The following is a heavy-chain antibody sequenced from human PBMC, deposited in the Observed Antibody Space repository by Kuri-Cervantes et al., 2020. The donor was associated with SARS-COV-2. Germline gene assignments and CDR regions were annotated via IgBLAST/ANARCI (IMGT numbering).Heavy chain of an antibody. Sequence: GGSLRLSCAASGFTVSSNYMSWFRQAPGKGLEWVSVIYSGGSTYYADSVKGRFTISRDNSKNTLYLQMNSLRAEDTAVYYCAIAAAEFFDYWGQGTLVTVSS. V-gene: IGHV3-53*01. CDR2: IYSGGST. CDR3: AIAAAEFFDY. CDR1: GFTVSSNY. D-gene: IGHD6-13*01. J-gene: IGHJ4*02.